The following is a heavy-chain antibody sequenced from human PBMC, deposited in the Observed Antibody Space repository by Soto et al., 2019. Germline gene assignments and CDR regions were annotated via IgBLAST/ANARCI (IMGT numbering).Heavy chain of an antibody. V-gene: IGHV1-46*01. J-gene: IGHJ6*02. CDR1: GYTFTSYY. D-gene: IGHD3-3*01. CDR2: INPSGGST. Sequence: ASVKVSCKASGYTFTSYYMHWVRQAPGQGLEWMGIINPSGGSTSYAQKFQGRVTMTRDTSTSTVYMELSSLRSEDTAVYYCARGGKIFGVVIYYYYGMDVWGQGTTVTVSS. CDR3: ARGGKIFGVVIYYYYGMDV.